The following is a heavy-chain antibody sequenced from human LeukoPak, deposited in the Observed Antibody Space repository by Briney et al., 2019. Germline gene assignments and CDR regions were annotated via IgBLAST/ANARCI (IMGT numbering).Heavy chain of an antibody. D-gene: IGHD2/OR15-2a*01. CDR2: ISPKSGDT. CDR3: ARDDVRTGVVIIPWETNYGIDV. V-gene: IGHV1-2*06. Sequence: ASVKVSCKASGYPFNDYYVHWVRQAPGQGLEWMGRISPKSGDTHYARKFLGRVTMTRDTSISAAYMGLSSLRSDDTAVYYCARDDVRTGVVIIPWETNYGIDVWGQGTTVTVSS. J-gene: IGHJ6*02. CDR1: GYPFNDYY.